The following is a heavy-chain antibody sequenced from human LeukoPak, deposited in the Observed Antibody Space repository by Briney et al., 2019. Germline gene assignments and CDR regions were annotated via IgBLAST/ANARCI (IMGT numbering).Heavy chain of an antibody. D-gene: IGHD3-3*01. J-gene: IGHJ6*03. CDR2: IYYSGSS. CDR3: ARVPHLLWDFWSGYSSYYYYYMDV. Sequence: SETLSLTCSVSGGSISSSSSYWGWIRQPPGKGLEWIGSIYYSGSSFDNPALKSRVTISVDTSKNQFSLKLSSVTAADTAVYYCARVPHLLWDFWSGYSSYYYYYMDVWGKGTTVTVSS. CDR1: GGSISSSSSY. V-gene: IGHV4-39*01.